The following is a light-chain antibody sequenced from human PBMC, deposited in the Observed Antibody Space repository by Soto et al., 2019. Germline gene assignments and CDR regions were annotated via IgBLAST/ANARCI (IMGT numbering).Light chain of an antibody. J-gene: IGKJ3*01. V-gene: IGKV1-9*01. Sequence: DIQLTQSPSFLSASVGDRVTITCRASQGINSYLAWYQQKPGKAPKLLIYAASTLQSGVPSRFRGRGSGTEFTLTISSLQTEDFATYYCQQSNNYPRTLGPGTKVDIK. CDR2: AAS. CDR1: QGINSY. CDR3: QQSNNYPRT.